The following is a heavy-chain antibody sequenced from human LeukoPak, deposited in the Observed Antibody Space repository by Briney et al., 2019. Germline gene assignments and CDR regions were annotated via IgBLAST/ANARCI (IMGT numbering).Heavy chain of an antibody. V-gene: IGHV3-73*01. CDR3: IHYGSGSYSTDY. D-gene: IGHD3-10*01. J-gene: IGHJ4*02. Sequence: GGSLRLSCAASGLTFSGADMHWVRQASGKGLEWVGRIRTKGNRYATAYAASVKGRFTISRDDSKNTAYLQMNSLKTEDTAVYYCIHYGSGSYSTDYWGQGTMVTVSS. CDR1: GLTFSGAD. CDR2: IRTKGNRYAT.